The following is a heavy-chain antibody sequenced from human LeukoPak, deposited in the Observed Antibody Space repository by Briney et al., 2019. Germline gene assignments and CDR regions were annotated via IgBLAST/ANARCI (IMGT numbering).Heavy chain of an antibody. V-gene: IGHV4-34*01. D-gene: IGHD2-2*01. CDR1: GGSFSGYY. CDR2: INHSGST. J-gene: IGHJ4*02. CDR3: ARHKLSGRAVPAAIDY. Sequence: SETLSLTCAVYGGSFSGYYWSWIRQPPGKGLEWIGEINHSGSTNYNPSLKSRVTISVDTSKNQFSLKLTSVTAADTAIYYCARHKLSGRAVPAAIDYWGQGTLVTVSS.